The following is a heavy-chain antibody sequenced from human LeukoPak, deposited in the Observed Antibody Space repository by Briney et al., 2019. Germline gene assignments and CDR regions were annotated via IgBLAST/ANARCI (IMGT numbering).Heavy chain of an antibody. CDR3: AKALGYCSGGSCRPLLDY. D-gene: IGHD2-15*01. CDR1: GFTFTSYA. V-gene: IGHV3-23*01. CDR2: ISGSDGST. J-gene: IGHJ4*02. Sequence: GESLRLSCAASGFTFTSYAMSWVRQAPGKGLEWVSVISGSDGSTYYADSMKGRFTISRDNSKNTLYLQMNSLRAEDTAIYYCAKALGYCSGGSCRPLLDYWGQGTLVTVSS.